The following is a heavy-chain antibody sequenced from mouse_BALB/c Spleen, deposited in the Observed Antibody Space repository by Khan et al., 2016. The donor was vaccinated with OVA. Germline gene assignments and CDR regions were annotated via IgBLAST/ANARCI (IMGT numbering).Heavy chain of an antibody. CDR1: GYTFTDYA. CDR3: AGPAYYGYYDY. Sequence: VQLQESGPELVRPGVSVKISCKGSGYTFTDYAMYWVKQSHAESLEWIGLISTYSGNTNYNQKFKGKATMTVDKSSSTAYMELARLNSEDSAIYYGAGPAYYGYYDYWGQGTTLTVSS. CDR2: ISTYSGNT. D-gene: IGHD2-3*01. V-gene: IGHV1S137*01. J-gene: IGHJ2*01.